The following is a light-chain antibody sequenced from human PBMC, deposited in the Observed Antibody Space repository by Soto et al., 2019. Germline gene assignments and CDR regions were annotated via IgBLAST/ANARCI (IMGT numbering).Light chain of an antibody. J-gene: IGKJ2*01. CDR2: ATS. Sequence: IQLTQSPSSLSASVGDRVTITCRASQGISSYFAWYQQKPGKAPKVLIYATSTLQNGVPPRFSGSGSGTDFTLTISSLQPEDFATYYCQQLNAYPYTFGQGTQLEIK. CDR1: QGISSY. V-gene: IGKV1-9*01. CDR3: QQLNAYPYT.